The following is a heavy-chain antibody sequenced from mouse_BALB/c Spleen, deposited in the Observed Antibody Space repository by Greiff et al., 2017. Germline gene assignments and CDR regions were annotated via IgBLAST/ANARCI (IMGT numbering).Heavy chain of an antibody. Sequence: EVMLVESGGGLVKPGGSLKLSCAASGFTFSDYYMYWVRQTPEKRLEWVATISDGGSYTYYPDSVKGRFTISRDNAKNNLYLQMSSLKSEDTAMYYCARDLLRLLAMDYWGQGTSVTVSS. CDR1: GFTFSDYY. CDR2: ISDGGSYT. D-gene: IGHD1-2*01. V-gene: IGHV5-4*02. CDR3: ARDLLRLLAMDY. J-gene: IGHJ4*01.